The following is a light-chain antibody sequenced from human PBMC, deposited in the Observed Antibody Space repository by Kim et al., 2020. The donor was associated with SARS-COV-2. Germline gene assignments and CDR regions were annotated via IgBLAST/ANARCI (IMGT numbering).Light chain of an antibody. Sequence: QLVLTQPPSASGTPGQRVTISCSGSISNIGTNTVNWYQQLPGTAPKLLIYSNNQRPSGVPDRFSGSKSGTSASLAISGLQSDDEADYYCAAWDDSRTVLFGGGTQLTVL. J-gene: IGLJ2*01. CDR3: AAWDDSRTVL. CDR2: SNN. V-gene: IGLV1-44*01. CDR1: ISNIGTNT.